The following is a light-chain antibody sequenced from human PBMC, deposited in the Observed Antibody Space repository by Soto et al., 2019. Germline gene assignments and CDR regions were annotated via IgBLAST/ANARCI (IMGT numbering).Light chain of an antibody. CDR1: SSDVGGYNY. CDR3: CSYAGSYTSHVV. V-gene: IGLV2-11*01. Sequence: QSALTQPRSVSVSPGQSVTISCTGTSSDVGGYNYVSWYQQHPGKAPKLMIYDVSKRPSGVPDRFSGSKSGNTASLTISGLQAEDEADYYCCSYAGSYTSHVVFGGGTQLTVL. J-gene: IGLJ2*01. CDR2: DVS.